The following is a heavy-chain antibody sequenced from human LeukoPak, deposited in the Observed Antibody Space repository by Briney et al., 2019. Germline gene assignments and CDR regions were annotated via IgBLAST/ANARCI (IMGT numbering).Heavy chain of an antibody. CDR2: IIPILGIA. J-gene: IGHJ5*02. Sequence: SVKVSCKASGGTFSSYAISWVRQAPGQGLEWMGRIIPILGIANYAQKSQGRVTITADKSTSTAYMELSSLRSEDTAVYYCARDAYGEQMLWHLRVNWFDPWGQGTLVTVSS. V-gene: IGHV1-69*04. CDR1: GGTFSSYA. CDR3: ARDAYGEQMLWHLRVNWFDP. D-gene: IGHD2-2*01.